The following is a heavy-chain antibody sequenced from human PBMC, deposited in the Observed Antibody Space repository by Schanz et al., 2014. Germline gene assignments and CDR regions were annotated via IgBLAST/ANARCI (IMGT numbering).Heavy chain of an antibody. CDR2: VRFDGSER. Sequence: QVQLVESGGGVVQPGGSLRLSCAASGFTFSSYGMHWVRQAPGKGLEWVAFVRFDGSERYYADSVKGRFTISRDDSKSTLHLQMNSLRAEDTALDYCAKDVYRGYYSVSSDSWGQGTLVTVSS. V-gene: IGHV3-30*02. CDR1: GFTFSSYG. CDR3: AKDVYRGYYSVSSDS. D-gene: IGHD5-12*01. J-gene: IGHJ5*01.